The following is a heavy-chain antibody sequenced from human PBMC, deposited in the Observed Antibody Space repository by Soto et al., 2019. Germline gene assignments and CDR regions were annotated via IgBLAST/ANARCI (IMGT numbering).Heavy chain of an antibody. Sequence: LQSAAELRSPGASVKVSCKTSGYSFARYGVSWVRQAPGQGIEWLGWISGFNGKTEYSQRLRDRVSLTTDRSTGTAHLQLKHLKSDDTAIYYFARVRSYFGSAGANGFELWGQGTLVTVTS. CDR1: GYSFARYG. V-gene: IGHV1-18*01. J-gene: IGHJ5*02. CDR2: ISGFNGKT. CDR3: ARVRSYFGSAGANGFEL. D-gene: IGHD3-10*01.